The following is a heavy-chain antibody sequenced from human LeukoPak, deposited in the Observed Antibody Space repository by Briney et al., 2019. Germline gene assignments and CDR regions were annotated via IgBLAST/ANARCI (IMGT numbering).Heavy chain of an antibody. J-gene: IGHJ4*02. CDR2: ISPGGTT. V-gene: IGHV3-23*01. D-gene: IGHD3-3*01. CDR1: GFTLNSDA. Sequence: GGSLRLSCAASGFTLNSDAMSWVRQAPGKGLEWVSAISPGGTTYYADSVKGRFTISRDTSKNTLHLQMTSLRAEDTAIYYCTTENYDFWSAFGYWGQGTLVTVSS. CDR3: TTENYDFWSAFGY.